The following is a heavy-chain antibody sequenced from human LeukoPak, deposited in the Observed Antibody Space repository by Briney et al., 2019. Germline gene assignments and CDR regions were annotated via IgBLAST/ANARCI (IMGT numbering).Heavy chain of an antibody. CDR3: ARGAWYQDF. Sequence: SETLSLTCTVSGGSISSYYWSWFRQPPGKGLEWIGYTHYSGDTNYNPSHKGRLTISVDTSKNQLSLKLNSVTSADTAVYYCARGAWYQDFWGQGTLVTVSS. D-gene: IGHD6-13*01. V-gene: IGHV4-59*01. CDR2: THYSGDT. CDR1: GGSISSYY. J-gene: IGHJ4*02.